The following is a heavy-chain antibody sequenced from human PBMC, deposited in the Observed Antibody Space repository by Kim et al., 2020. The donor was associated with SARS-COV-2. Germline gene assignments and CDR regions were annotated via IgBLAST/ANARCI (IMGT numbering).Heavy chain of an antibody. V-gene: IGHV3-48*02. D-gene: IGHD6-13*01. Sequence: GGSLRLSCAASGFTFSSYSMNWVRQAPGKGLEWVSYISSSSSTIYYADSVKGRFTISRDNAKNSLYLQMNSLRDEDTAVYYCARIYIRQLVPYYYYYGMDVWGQGTTVTVSS. J-gene: IGHJ6*02. CDR2: ISSSSSTI. CDR3: ARIYIRQLVPYYYYYGMDV. CDR1: GFTFSSYS.